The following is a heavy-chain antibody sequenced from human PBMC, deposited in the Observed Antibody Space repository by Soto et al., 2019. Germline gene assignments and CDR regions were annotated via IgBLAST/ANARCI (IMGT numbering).Heavy chain of an antibody. J-gene: IGHJ4*02. Sequence: SETLSLTCAVSGGSISSGDYSWNWIRQPPGKGLEWIGYIYYGGSTYYNPSLQSRVTMSVDRSRNQFSLKLNSVTAADTAVYYCARVRREYDNSGPVDYWGQGTLVPSPQ. CDR1: GGSISSGDYS. CDR2: IYYGGST. CDR3: ARVRREYDNSGPVDY. D-gene: IGHD3-22*01. V-gene: IGHV4-30-2*01.